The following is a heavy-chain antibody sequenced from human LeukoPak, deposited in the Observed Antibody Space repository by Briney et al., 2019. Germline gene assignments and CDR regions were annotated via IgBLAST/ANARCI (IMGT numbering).Heavy chain of an antibody. CDR2: IYYSGST. J-gene: IGHJ3*02. CDR3: ARPLGAYPRSDAFDI. V-gene: IGHV4-39*01. D-gene: IGHD7-27*01. CDR1: GGSISSSSYY. Sequence: SETLSLTCTVSGGSISSSSYYWGWIRQPPGKGLEWIGSIYYSGSTYYNPSLKSRVTISVDTSKNRFSLKLSSVTAADTAVYYCARPLGAYPRSDAFDIWGQGTMVTVSS.